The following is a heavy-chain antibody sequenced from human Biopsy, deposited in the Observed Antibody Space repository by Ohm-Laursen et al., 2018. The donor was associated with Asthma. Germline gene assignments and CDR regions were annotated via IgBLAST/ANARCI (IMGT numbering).Heavy chain of an antibody. D-gene: IGHD3-22*01. J-gene: IGHJ4*02. Sequence: TLSLTCTVSGDSITSGGCCWNWIRQHPGKGLERIGYIHHSGTSYFNPSLKSRVSFSRDTSKNQFSLRLSSVTAADTAMYYCAGIPRRSGSYFVDYWGQGTLVTVSS. CDR1: GDSITSGGCC. CDR3: AGIPRRSGSYFVDY. CDR2: IHHSGTS. V-gene: IGHV4-31*03.